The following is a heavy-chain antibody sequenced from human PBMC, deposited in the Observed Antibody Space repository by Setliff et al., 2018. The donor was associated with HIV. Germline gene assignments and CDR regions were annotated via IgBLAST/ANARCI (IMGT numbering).Heavy chain of an antibody. CDR1: GTTFSTYV. J-gene: IGHJ4*02. Sequence: SVKVSCKASGTTFSTYVISWVRQAPGQGLEWMGGIIPILGTQKYAQKFQGRVTFTADMSTSTAYMELNSLRSEDPAVYYCARDHQTLLWFDYWGQGTLVTVSS. V-gene: IGHV1-69*10. CDR3: ARDHQTLLWFDY. CDR2: IIPILGTQ. D-gene: IGHD2-15*01.